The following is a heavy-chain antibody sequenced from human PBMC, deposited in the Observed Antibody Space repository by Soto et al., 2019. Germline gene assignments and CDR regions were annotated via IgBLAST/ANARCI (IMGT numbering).Heavy chain of an antibody. J-gene: IGHJ6*02. CDR2: ISYDGSNK. V-gene: IGHV3-30*18. CDR1: GFSFNDYA. Sequence: GGSLRLSCAASGFSFNDYAINWVRQVPGKGLEWVAVISYDGSNKYYADSVKGRFTISRDNSKNTLYLQMNSLRAEDTAVYYCVNQVAALSATGYGMDVWGQGTTVTVS. D-gene: IGHD6-13*01. CDR3: VNQVAALSATGYGMDV.